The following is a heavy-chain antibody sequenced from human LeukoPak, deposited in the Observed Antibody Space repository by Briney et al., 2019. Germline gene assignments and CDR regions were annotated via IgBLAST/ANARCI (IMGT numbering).Heavy chain of an antibody. V-gene: IGHV4-61*08. CDR3: ARAYSLEWPGVLDP. J-gene: IGHJ5*02. Sequence: SQTLSLTCTVSGGSISSGDYHWNWIRQPPGKGLEWIGYIYYSGSTNYNPSLKSRVTISVDTSKNQFSLKLSSVTAVDTAVYYCARAYSLEWPGVLDPWGQGTLVTVSS. CDR1: GGSISSGDYH. CDR2: IYYSGST. D-gene: IGHD2/OR15-2a*01.